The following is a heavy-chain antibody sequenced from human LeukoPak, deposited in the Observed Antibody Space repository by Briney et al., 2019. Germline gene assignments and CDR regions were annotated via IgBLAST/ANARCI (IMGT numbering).Heavy chain of an antibody. CDR2: INHSGST. J-gene: IGHJ4*02. CDR3: ARGSSSLRHYFDY. D-gene: IGHD6-13*01. V-gene: IGHV4-34*01. Sequence: SETLSLTCAVYGGSFSGYYWSWIRQPPGKGLEWIGEINHSGSTNYNPSLKSRVAISVDTSKNQFSLKLSSVTAADTAVYYCARGSSSLRHYFDYWGQGTLVTVSS. CDR1: GGSFSGYY.